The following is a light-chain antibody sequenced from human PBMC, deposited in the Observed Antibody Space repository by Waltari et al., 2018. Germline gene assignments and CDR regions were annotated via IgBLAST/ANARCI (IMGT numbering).Light chain of an antibody. CDR3: QQYDTHPPS. V-gene: IGKV1-33*01. CDR2: YAS. J-gene: IGKJ4*01. Sequence: DVQLTQSRSSLSSSVVAGITITCQATQDINNFLSWYQQKPGRAPTPLIYYASNLETGVPSRFSGSGSGRDFTLTISSLQPDDSATYYCQQYDTHPPSFGGGTKVEI. CDR1: QDINNF.